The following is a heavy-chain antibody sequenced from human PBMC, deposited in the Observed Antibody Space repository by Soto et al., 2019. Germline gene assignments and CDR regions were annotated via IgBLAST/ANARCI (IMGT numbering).Heavy chain of an antibody. J-gene: IGHJ4*02. Sequence: GASVKVSCKVSGYTLTELSMHWVRQAPGKGLEWMGGFDPEDGETIYAQKFQGRVTMTEDTSTDTAYMELSSLRSEDTAVYYCATERSPRLAVAVTEGWYFDYWGQGTLVTVSS. CDR2: FDPEDGET. D-gene: IGHD6-19*01. CDR1: GYTLTELS. CDR3: ATERSPRLAVAVTEGWYFDY. V-gene: IGHV1-24*01.